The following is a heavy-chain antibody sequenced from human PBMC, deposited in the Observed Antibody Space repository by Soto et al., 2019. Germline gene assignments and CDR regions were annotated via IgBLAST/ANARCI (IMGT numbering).Heavy chain of an antibody. CDR3: ARIPQTGYSSSWYSIYDYYGMDV. D-gene: IGHD6-13*01. CDR2: IDCDDDK. V-gene: IGHV2-70*01. J-gene: IGHJ6*02. Sequence: SGPTLVNPTQTLTLTCTFSGFSLSTSGMCVSWIRQPPGKALEWLALIDCDDDKYYSTSLKTRITISKDTSKNQVVLTMTNMDPVDTDSYYCARIPQTGYSSSWYSIYDYYGMDVWGQGTTVTVSS. CDR1: GFSLSTSGMC.